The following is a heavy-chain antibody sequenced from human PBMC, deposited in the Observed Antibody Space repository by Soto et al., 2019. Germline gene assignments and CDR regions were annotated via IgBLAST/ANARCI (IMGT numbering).Heavy chain of an antibody. Sequence: SETLSLTCAVSGGSISSGGYYWSWIRQPPGKGLEWIGYIYYSGSTYYSPSLKSRVTISVDMSKNQFSLKLSSVTAADTAVYYCASDSGTYYYRYFDYWGQGTLVTVSS. D-gene: IGHD1-26*01. J-gene: IGHJ4*02. V-gene: IGHV4-30-4*07. CDR3: ASDSGTYYYRYFDY. CDR1: GGSISSGGYY. CDR2: IYYSGST.